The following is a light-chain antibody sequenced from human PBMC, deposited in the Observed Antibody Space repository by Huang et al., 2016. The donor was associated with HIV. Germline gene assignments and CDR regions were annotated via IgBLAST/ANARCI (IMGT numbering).Light chain of an antibody. CDR2: GAS. CDR3: LQDHNYPRT. V-gene: IGKV1-6*01. CDR1: QGITDD. J-gene: IGKJ1*01. Sequence: AIQMTQSPSPLSASVGDRVTITCRASQGITDDLAWYQQKPGKAPKLLNFGASTLRSGGPPRFSGNGSGTDFTLAISSLQPEDYATYYCLQDHNYPRTFGQGTKVEI.